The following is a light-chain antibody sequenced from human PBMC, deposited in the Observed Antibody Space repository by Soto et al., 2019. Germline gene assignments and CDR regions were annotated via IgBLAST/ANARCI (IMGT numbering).Light chain of an antibody. CDR3: TSYAGSSIPVV. CDR2: DVT. CDR1: SSDVGKYNF. Sequence: QSALTQPPSASGSARQSVTISCTGASSDVGKYNFVSWYQQHPGKAPKLMIYDVTERPSGVPDRFSGSKSGNTASLTVSGLQAEDEADYYCTSYAGSSIPVVFGGGTKLTVL. J-gene: IGLJ2*01. V-gene: IGLV2-8*01.